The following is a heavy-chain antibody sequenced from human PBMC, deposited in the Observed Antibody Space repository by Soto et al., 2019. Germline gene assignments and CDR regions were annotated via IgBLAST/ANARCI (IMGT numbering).Heavy chain of an antibody. CDR1: GFTFSSYA. J-gene: IGHJ4*02. V-gene: IGHV3-23*01. D-gene: IGHD1-1*01. CDR3: AKLLRPGLQFFDF. CDR2: ISGSGGST. Sequence: GGSLRLSCAASGFTFSSYAMSWVRQAPGKGLGWVSAISGSGGSTYYADSVKGRFTISRDNSKNTLYLQVNSLRAEDTAVYYCAKLLRPGLQFFDFWGQGTLVTVSS.